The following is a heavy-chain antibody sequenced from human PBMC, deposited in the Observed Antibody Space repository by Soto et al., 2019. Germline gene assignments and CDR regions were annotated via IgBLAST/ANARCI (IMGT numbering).Heavy chain of an antibody. CDR1: GYTLPTLV. V-gene: IGHV1-18*01. CDR2: TTAYNGNT. Sequence: QVQLVQSGAEVKKPGASVKVSCKASGYTLPTLVISWVRQAPGQGLEWMGGTTAYNGNTNNAQKLKGRVTMTTDTSTSTAYMELRSLRSDDTAVYYCARESPPADYWGQGTLVTVSS. J-gene: IGHJ4*02. CDR3: ARESPPADY.